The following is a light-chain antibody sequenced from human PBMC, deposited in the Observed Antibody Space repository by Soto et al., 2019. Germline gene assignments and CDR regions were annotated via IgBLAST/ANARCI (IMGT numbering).Light chain of an antibody. V-gene: IGKV3-15*01. CDR3: QQYSNWPLT. Sequence: VVMTQSPDTLSVFPGEGATLSCCASQSVSSNLAWYQQKPGQAPRLLIYGASTRATGIPAKFSGSGSGTEFTLTISSLQSEDFPVYYCQQYSNWPLTFGGGTKVDIK. CDR1: QSVSSN. CDR2: GAS. J-gene: IGKJ4*01.